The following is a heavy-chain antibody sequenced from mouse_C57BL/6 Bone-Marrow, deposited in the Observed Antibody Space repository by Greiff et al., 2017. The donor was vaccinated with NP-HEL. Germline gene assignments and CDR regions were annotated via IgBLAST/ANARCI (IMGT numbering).Heavy chain of an antibody. CDR1: GYTFTSYW. Sequence: QVQLQQPGTELVKPGASVKLSCKASGYTFTSYWMHWVKQRPGQGLEWIGNINPSNGGTNYNEKFKSKAKLTVDKSSSTAYMQLSSLTSEDSAVYYCARFLYSDWYFDVWGTGTTVTVSS. J-gene: IGHJ1*03. D-gene: IGHD2-1*01. CDR3: ARFLYSDWYFDV. CDR2: INPSNGGT. V-gene: IGHV1-53*01.